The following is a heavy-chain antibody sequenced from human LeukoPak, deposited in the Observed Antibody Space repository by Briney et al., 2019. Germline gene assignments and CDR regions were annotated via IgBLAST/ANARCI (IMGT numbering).Heavy chain of an antibody. J-gene: IGHJ6*03. Sequence: GASVKVSCKASGYTFTDYFMHWVRQAPGQGLEWMGIINPSGGSTSYAQKFQGRVTMTRDTSTSTVYMELSSLRSEDTAVYYCARAGIAVAGTYYYYMDVWGKGTTVTISS. D-gene: IGHD6-19*01. CDR3: ARAGIAVAGTYYYYMDV. V-gene: IGHV1-46*01. CDR2: INPSGGST. CDR1: GYTFTDYF.